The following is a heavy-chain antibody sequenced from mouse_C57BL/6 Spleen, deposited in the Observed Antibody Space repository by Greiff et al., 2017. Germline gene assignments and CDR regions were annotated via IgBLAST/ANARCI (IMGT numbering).Heavy chain of an antibody. CDR2: INPNNGGT. Sequence: DVQLQESGPELVKPGASVKIPCKASGYTFTDYNMDWVKQSHGKSLEWIGDINPNNGGTIYNQKFKGKATLTVDKSSSTAYMELRSLTSEDTAVYYCARYYGSRIWYFDVWGTGTTVTVSS. D-gene: IGHD1-1*01. CDR3: ARYYGSRIWYFDV. J-gene: IGHJ1*03. CDR1: GYTFTDYN. V-gene: IGHV1-18*01.